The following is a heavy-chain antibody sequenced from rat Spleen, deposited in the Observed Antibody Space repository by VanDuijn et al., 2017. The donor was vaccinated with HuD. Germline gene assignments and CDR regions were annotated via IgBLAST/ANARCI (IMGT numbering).Heavy chain of an antibody. J-gene: IGHJ2*01. CDR1: GFTFSSFA. CDR3: AKGPGYYGPGAYVD. V-gene: IGHV5-25*01. CDR2: ISYDGGNT. D-gene: IGHD1-6*01. Sequence: EVQLVESGGGLVQPGRSMKLSCAASGFTFSSFAMAWVRQAPTKGLEWVASISYDGGNTYYRDSVKGRFTISRDNAKSSLYLQMDSLRSEDTSTYYCAKGPGYYGPGAYVDWGQGVMVTVSS.